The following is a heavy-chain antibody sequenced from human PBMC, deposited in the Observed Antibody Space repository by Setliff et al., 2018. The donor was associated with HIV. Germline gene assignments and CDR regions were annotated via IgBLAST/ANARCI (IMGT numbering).Heavy chain of an antibody. D-gene: IGHD3-10*01. CDR2: ISHSGTT. CDR3: ARSYGVGSYWGYFDF. CDR1: SESLSGFY. V-gene: IGHV4-34*01. J-gene: IGHJ4*02. Sequence: SETLSLTCGVFSESLSGFYWSWIRQAPGKGLEWIGDISHSGTTSYNPSLKSRVTISLDTSKKEFSLRLTSVTAADTAMYYCARSYGVGSYWGYFDFWGRGTLVTVSS.